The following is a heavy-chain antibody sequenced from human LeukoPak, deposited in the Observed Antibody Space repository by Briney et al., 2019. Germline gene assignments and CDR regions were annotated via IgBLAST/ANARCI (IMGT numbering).Heavy chain of an antibody. CDR2: IDPSDSYT. Sequence: GESLEISCKGSGYNFTSYWISWGRQLPGKGLEWMGRIDPSDSYTNYSPSFQGHVTISADKSISTAYLQWSSLKASDTAMYYCARGGTGYPFDYWGQGTLVTVSS. V-gene: IGHV5-10-1*01. CDR1: GYNFTSYW. D-gene: IGHD1-26*01. CDR3: ARGGTGYPFDY. J-gene: IGHJ4*02.